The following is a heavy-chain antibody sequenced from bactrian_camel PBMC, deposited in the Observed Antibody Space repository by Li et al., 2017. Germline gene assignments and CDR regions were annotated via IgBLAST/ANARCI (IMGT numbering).Heavy chain of an antibody. V-gene: IGHV3S67*01. CDR3: AAGPLGARRRSDGWCFKALGYNY. J-gene: IGHJ4*01. CDR2: IVGDGTT. D-gene: IGHD3*01. CDR1: GDTRSYG. Sequence: VQLVESGGGSVQVGGSLRLSCEASGDTRSYGLGWFRLAPGKEREGVAAIVGDGTTTYADSVKGRFTISQDNDKKNLFLQMNSLEVGDTAKYYCAAGPLGARRRSDGWCFKALGYNYSGQGTQVTVS.